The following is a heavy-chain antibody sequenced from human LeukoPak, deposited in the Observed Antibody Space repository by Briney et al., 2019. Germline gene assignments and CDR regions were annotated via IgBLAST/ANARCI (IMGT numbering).Heavy chain of an antibody. CDR1: GGTFSSYA. Sequence: ASVKVSCKASGGTFSSYAISWVRQAPGQGLEWMGRIIPIFGIANYAQKFQGRVTITTDESTSTAYMELSSLRSEDTAVYYCARAGERVAFDYWGQGTLVTVSS. V-gene: IGHV1-69*05. CDR3: ARAGERVAFDY. CDR2: IIPIFGIA. D-gene: IGHD2-15*01. J-gene: IGHJ4*02.